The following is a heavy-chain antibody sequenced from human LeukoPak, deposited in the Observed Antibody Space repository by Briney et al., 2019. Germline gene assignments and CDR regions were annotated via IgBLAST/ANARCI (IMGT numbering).Heavy chain of an antibody. CDR2: IHDTGST. D-gene: IGHD3-9*01. J-gene: IGHJ4*02. V-gene: IGHV4-4*02. CDR3: ATYYDILSGYTFDY. CDR1: GGSISGSNW. Sequence: SGTLSLTCTVSGGSISGSNWWSWVRQPPGKGLEWIGEIHDTGSTNYNPPLKSRVTMSLDKSKNQFSLNLNSVTAADTAVYYCATYYDILSGYTFDYWGQGTLVAVSS.